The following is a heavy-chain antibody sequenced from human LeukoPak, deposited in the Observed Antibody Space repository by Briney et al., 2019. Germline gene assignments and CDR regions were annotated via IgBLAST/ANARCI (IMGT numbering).Heavy chain of an antibody. Sequence: ASVKVSCKASGYTFTSYGISWVRQAPGQRLEWMGWISASNGHTNYAQKLQGRVTMTTDRSTNTAYMELRSLSSDDTAVYYCARGGRITIFGVVTDNWFDPWGQGTLVTVSS. CDR3: ARGGRITIFGVVTDNWFDP. CDR1: GYTFTSYG. V-gene: IGHV1-18*01. CDR2: ISASNGHT. D-gene: IGHD3-3*01. J-gene: IGHJ5*02.